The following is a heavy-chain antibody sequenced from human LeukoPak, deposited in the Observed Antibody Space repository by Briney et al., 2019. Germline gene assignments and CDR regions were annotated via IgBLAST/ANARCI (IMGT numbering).Heavy chain of an antibody. CDR3: ARYSGSYYRSDFDY. D-gene: IGHD1-26*01. V-gene: IGHV3-11*01. CDR2: ISSSGSTI. J-gene: IGHJ4*02. CDR1: GFTFSDYY. Sequence: PGGSLRLSCAASGFTFSDYYVSWIRQALGKGLEWVSYISSSGSTIYCADSVKGRFTISRDNAKNSLYLQMNSLRAEDTAVYYCARYSGSYYRSDFDYWGQGTLVTVSS.